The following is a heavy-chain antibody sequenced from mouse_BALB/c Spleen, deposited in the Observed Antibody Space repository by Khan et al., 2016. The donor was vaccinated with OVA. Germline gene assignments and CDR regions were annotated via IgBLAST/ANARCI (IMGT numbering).Heavy chain of an antibody. CDR3: ARRGLRVYFDY. J-gene: IGHJ2*01. Sequence: QVQLKESGAELAKPGASVKMSCKASGYTFINYWILWVKQRPGQGLEWIGYINTSTAYTEYNQNFKEKATLTADKSSRTAYMQLSSLTSEDSAVYYCARRGLRVYFDYWGQGTTLTVSS. CDR2: INTSTAYT. D-gene: IGHD1-1*01. V-gene: IGHV1-7*01. CDR1: GYTFINYW.